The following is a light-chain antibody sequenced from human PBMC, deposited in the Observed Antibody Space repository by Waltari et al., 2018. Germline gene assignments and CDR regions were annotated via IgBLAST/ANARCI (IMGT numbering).Light chain of an antibody. CDR3: QKYNSAPWT. CDR1: QGISNF. Sequence: DIQMTQSPSSLSAPAGDRVTTACRASQGISNFLAWYQQKPGKVPKLLIYGASTLQSGVPSRFSGSGSGTDFTLTISSLQPEDVATYYCQKYNSAPWTFGQGTKVEIK. J-gene: IGKJ1*01. V-gene: IGKV1-27*01. CDR2: GAS.